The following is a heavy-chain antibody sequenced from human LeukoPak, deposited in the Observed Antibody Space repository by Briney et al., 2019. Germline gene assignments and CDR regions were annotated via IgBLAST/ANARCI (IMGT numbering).Heavy chain of an antibody. V-gene: IGHV3-30*02. CDR1: GFTFSSYG. D-gene: IGHD6-13*01. CDR2: IRYDGSNK. J-gene: IGHJ4*02. CDR3: AKEAIHSSSWYSADY. Sequence: PGGSLRLSCAASGFTFSSYGMHWVRQAPGKGLEWVAFIRYDGSNKYYADSVKGRFTISRDNSKNTLYLQMNSLRAEDTAVYYCAKEAIHSSSWYSADYWGQGTQVTVSS.